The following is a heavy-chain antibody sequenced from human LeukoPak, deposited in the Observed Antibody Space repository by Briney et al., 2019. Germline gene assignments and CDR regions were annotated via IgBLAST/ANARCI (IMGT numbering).Heavy chain of an antibody. CDR1: GYTLTELS. V-gene: IGHV1-24*01. CDR2: FDPEDGET. D-gene: IGHD6-6*01. J-gene: IGHJ4*02. CDR3: ATEASSSKPFDY. Sequence: ASVKVSSKVSGYTLTELSMHWVRQAPGKGLEWMGGFDPEDGETIYAQKFQGRVTMTEDTSTDTAYMELSSLRSEDTAVYYCATEASSSKPFDYWGQGTLVTVSS.